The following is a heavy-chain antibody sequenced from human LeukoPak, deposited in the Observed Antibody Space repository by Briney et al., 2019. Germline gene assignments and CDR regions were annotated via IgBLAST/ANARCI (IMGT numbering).Heavy chain of an antibody. V-gene: IGHV3-23*01. D-gene: IGHD4-17*01. Sequence: GGSLRLSCAASGFNFSTYGMSWVRQAPGKGLEWVSLVSGSGGSTYYGDSVKGRFTISRDNAKNSLFLQMSSLRAEDTAVYYCAREVPTGTSFDYWAQGTL. CDR3: AREVPTGTSFDY. CDR1: GFNFSTYG. J-gene: IGHJ4*02. CDR2: VSGSGGST.